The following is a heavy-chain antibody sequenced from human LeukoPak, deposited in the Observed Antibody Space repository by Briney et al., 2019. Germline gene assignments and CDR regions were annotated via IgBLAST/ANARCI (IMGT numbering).Heavy chain of an antibody. J-gene: IGHJ4*02. D-gene: IGHD5-18*01. CDR3: AKDWIQFNRVFDCFDS. V-gene: IGHV3-23*01. Sequence: GVLLRLSCATSGLPFETNAMSWVRQAPGKGLEWVATIGNTETFYADSVTGRFTISRDNSKNTVNLQMNRLRVEDTAIYYCAKDWIQFNRVFDCFDSWGQGTLVTVSS. CDR1: GLPFETNA. CDR2: IGNTET.